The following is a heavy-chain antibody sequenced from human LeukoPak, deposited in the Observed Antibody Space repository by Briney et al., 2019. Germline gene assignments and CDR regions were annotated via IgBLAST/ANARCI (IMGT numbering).Heavy chain of an antibody. Sequence: PGGSLRLSCAASGFTFSSYWMHWVRQVPGKGLVWVARINEHGSITDYADSVKDRFTVSRDNAWNTLYLQMNSLRAEDTAVSYCARDVAGSGSLWGQGTLITVSS. CDR1: GFTFSSYW. V-gene: IGHV3-74*01. J-gene: IGHJ4*02. D-gene: IGHD3-10*01. CDR2: INEHGSIT. CDR3: ARDVAGSGSL.